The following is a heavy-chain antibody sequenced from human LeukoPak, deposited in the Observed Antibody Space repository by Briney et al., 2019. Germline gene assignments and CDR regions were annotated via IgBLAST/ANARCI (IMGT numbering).Heavy chain of an antibody. Sequence: GESLQSSCKGSGYSFTTYWIVWVRQMPGKGLEWMGIIYPGNSDTRYSPSFQGQVTISADKSITTAYLQWSSLKASDTAMYYCARHLRYCSGGSCYSNFFDYWGQGALVTVSS. CDR2: IYPGNSDT. CDR1: GYSFTTYW. J-gene: IGHJ4*02. CDR3: ARHLRYCSGGSCYSNFFDY. D-gene: IGHD2-15*01. V-gene: IGHV5-51*01.